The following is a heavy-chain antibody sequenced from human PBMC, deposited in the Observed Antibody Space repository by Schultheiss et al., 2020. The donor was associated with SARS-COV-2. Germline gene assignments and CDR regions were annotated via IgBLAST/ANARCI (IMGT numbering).Heavy chain of an antibody. CDR2: ISYDGSNK. Sequence: GGSLRLSCAASGFTFSSYEMSWVRQAPGKGLEWVAVISYDGSNKYYADSVKGRFTISRDNSKNTLYLQMNSLRAEDTAVYYCAKDRNDYGDYDYYYGMDVWGQGTTVTVSS. V-gene: IGHV3-30-3*01. D-gene: IGHD4-17*01. CDR1: GFTFSSYE. CDR3: AKDRNDYGDYDYYYGMDV. J-gene: IGHJ6*02.